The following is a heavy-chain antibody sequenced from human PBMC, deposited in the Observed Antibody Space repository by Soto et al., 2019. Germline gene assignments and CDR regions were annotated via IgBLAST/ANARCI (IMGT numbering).Heavy chain of an antibody. V-gene: IGHV5-51*01. CDR2: IYPGDSDT. D-gene: IGHD1-26*01. J-gene: IGHJ4*02. Sequence: PGESLKISCKGSGYSFTSYWIGWVRQMPGKGLEWMGIIYPGDSDTRYSPSFQGQVTISADKSISTAYLQWSSLKASDTAMYYRARPRAWEDYYFDYWGQGTLVTVSS. CDR1: GYSFTSYW. CDR3: ARPRAWEDYYFDY.